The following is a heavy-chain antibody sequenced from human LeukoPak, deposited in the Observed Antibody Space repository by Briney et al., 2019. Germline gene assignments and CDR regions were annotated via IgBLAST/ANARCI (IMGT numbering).Heavy chain of an antibody. CDR2: IYHSGST. J-gene: IGHJ3*02. V-gene: IGHV4-38-2*02. D-gene: IGHD3-9*01. Sequence: SETLSLTCTVSGYSICSNYYWGWIRQPPGKGLEWIGSIYHSGSTNYNPSLKSRVTISVDTSKNQFSLKLSSVTAADTAVYYCARLNDILTGYYNGDDAFDIWGQGTMVTVSS. CDR1: GYSICSNYY. CDR3: ARLNDILTGYYNGDDAFDI.